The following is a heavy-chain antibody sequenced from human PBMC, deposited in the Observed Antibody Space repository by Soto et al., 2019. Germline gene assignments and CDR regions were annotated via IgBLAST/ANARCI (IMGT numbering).Heavy chain of an antibody. CDR3: ARLTLAHDSSGYHIFDY. CDR2: IDPSDSYT. D-gene: IGHD3-22*01. V-gene: IGHV5-10-1*01. CDR1: GYSFTSYW. Sequence: PGESLKISCKGSGYSFTSYWISWVRQMPGKGLEWMGRIDPSDSYTNYSPSFQGHVTISADKSISTAYLQWSSLKASDTAMYYCARLTLAHDSSGYHIFDYWGQGTLVTGSS. J-gene: IGHJ4*02.